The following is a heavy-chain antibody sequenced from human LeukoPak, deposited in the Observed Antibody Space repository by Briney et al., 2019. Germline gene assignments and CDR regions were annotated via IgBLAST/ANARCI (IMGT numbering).Heavy chain of an antibody. J-gene: IGHJ4*02. V-gene: IGHV3-23*01. D-gene: IGHD1-26*01. CDR1: GFTLSTNA. CDR3: AKDVGKWESLHFFDY. Sequence: GWSLRLSCLTSGFTLSTNAMSWVRQAPGKGLEWISGISGSGASTYYADSVKGRFTISRDDSRNTLYLQMNSLRGDDTAVYYCAKDVGKWESLHFFDYWGQGTLVTVSS. CDR2: ISGSGAST.